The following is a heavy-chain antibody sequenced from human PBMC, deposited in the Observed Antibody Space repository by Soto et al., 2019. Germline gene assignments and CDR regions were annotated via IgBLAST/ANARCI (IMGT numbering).Heavy chain of an antibody. CDR2: IWYDGSNK. V-gene: IGHV3-33*01. CDR1: GFTFSSYG. CDR3: AREMATARDWYFDL. D-gene: IGHD5-12*01. Sequence: SGGSLRLSCAASGFTFSSYGMHWVRQAPGKGLEWVAVIWYDGSNKYYADSVKGRFTISRDNSKNTLYLQMNSLRAEDTAVYYCAREMATARDWYFDLWGRGTLVTVSS. J-gene: IGHJ2*01.